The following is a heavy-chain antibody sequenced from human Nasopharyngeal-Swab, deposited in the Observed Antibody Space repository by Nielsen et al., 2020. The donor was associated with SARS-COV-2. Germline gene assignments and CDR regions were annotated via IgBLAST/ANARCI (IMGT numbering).Heavy chain of an antibody. CDR1: GFTFDDYA. CDR2: ISWNSGSI. Sequence: SLKISCAASGFTFDDYAMHWVRQASGKGLEWVSGISWNSGSIGYADSVKGRFTISRDNAKNSLYLQMNSLRAEDTALYYCAKEAPPYPRGAFDIWGQGTMVTVSS. J-gene: IGHJ3*02. V-gene: IGHV3-9*01. CDR3: AKEAPPYPRGAFDI.